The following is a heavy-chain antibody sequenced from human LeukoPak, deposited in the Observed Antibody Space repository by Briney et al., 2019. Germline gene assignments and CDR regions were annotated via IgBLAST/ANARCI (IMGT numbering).Heavy chain of an antibody. Sequence: GGSLRLSCAASGFTVSSNYMSWVRQAPGKGLEWVSVIYSGGSTYYADSVKGRYTISRDNSKNTLYLQMNSLRAEDTAVYYCARDKYYDFWSGYYSHYWGQGTLVTVSS. J-gene: IGHJ4*02. CDR3: ARDKYYDFWSGYYSHY. CDR1: GFTVSSNY. D-gene: IGHD3-3*01. CDR2: IYSGGST. V-gene: IGHV3-66*02.